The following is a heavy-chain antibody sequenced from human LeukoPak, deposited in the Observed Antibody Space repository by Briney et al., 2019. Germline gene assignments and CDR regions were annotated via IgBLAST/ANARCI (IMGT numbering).Heavy chain of an antibody. CDR2: ISYDGSNK. Sequence: GGSLRLSCAASGFTFSSYAMSWVRQAPGKGLEWVAVISYDGSNKYYADSVKGRFTISRDNSKNTLYLQMNSLRAEDTAVYYCARDADYGGCPDYWGQGTLVTVSS. J-gene: IGHJ4*02. CDR1: GFTFSSYA. CDR3: ARDADYGGCPDY. V-gene: IGHV3-30-3*01. D-gene: IGHD4-23*01.